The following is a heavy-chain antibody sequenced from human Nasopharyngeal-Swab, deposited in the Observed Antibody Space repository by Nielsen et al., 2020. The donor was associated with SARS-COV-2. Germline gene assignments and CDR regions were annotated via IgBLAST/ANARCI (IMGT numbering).Heavy chain of an antibody. V-gene: IGHV4-39*01. J-gene: IGHJ4*02. CDR3: ARQNPFSSWYTVYYFDY. CDR2: IYYSGST. Sequence: RQAPGKGLEWIGSIYYSGSTYYNPSLKSRVTISVDTSKNQFSLKLSSVTAADTAVYYCARQNPFSSWYTVYYFDYWGQGTLVTVSS. D-gene: IGHD6-13*01.